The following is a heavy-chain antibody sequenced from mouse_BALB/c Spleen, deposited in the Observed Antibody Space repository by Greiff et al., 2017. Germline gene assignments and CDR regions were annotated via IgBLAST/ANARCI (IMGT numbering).Heavy chain of an antibody. D-gene: IGHD1-1*01. V-gene: IGHV3-6*02. CDR1: GYSITSGYY. CDR3: ARGPFITTVVDWYFDV. J-gene: IGHJ1*01. Sequence: EVQLQESGPGLVKPSQSLSLTCSVTGYSITSGYYWNWIRQFPGNKLEWMGYISYDGSNNYNPSLKNRISITRDTSKNQFFLKLNSVTTEDTATYYCARGPFITTVVDWYFDVWGAGTTVTVSS. CDR2: ISYDGSN.